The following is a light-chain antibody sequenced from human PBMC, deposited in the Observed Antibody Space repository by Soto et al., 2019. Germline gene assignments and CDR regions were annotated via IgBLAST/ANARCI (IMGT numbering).Light chain of an antibody. J-gene: IGKJ4*01. CDR1: QGISSY. Sequence: IQLTQSPSSLSASVGDSVTITCRASQGISSYLAWYQQEPGKAPKLLIYAASTLQSGVPSRFSGGGSGTDFTLTISSQQPEDFATYYCQHLNSYPLTFGGGTTVEIK. CDR3: QHLNSYPLT. CDR2: AAS. V-gene: IGKV1-9*01.